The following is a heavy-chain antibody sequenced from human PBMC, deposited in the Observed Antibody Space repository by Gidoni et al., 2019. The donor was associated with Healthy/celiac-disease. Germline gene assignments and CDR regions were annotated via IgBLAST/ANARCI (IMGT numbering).Heavy chain of an antibody. D-gene: IGHD3-22*01. V-gene: IGHV3-23*01. Sequence: EVQLLESGGGLVQPGGSLSLSCAASGFTCSSYAMSWVRQAPGKGLEWVSAISGSGGSTYYADSVKGRFTISRDNSKNTLYLQMNSLRAEDTAVYYCANYYDSSGYYGVFDYWGQGTLVTVSS. CDR3: ANYYDSSGYYGVFDY. CDR2: ISGSGGST. CDR1: GFTCSSYA. J-gene: IGHJ4*02.